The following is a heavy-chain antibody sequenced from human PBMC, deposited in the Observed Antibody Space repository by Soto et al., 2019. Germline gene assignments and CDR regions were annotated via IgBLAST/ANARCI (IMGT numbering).Heavy chain of an antibody. D-gene: IGHD2-2*01. CDR3: AKVVVPAARYAPYDYYGMDV. J-gene: IGHJ6*01. Sequence: QVQLVESGGGVVQPGRSLRLSCAASGFTFSSYGMHWVRQAPGKGLEWVAVISYDGSNKYYADSVKGRFTISRDNSKNTLYLQMNSLRAEDTAVYYCAKVVVPAARYAPYDYYGMDVW. V-gene: IGHV3-30*18. CDR1: GFTFSSYG. CDR2: ISYDGSNK.